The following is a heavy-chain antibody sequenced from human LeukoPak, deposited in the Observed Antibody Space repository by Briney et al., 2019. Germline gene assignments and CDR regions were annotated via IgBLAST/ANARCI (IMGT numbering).Heavy chain of an antibody. CDR2: INHSGST. D-gene: IGHD2-15*01. J-gene: IGHJ4*02. V-gene: IGHV4-34*01. CDR1: GGSFSGYY. CDR3: ARRSGYLDY. Sequence: SETLSLTCAVYGGSFSGYYWSWIRQPPGKGLEWIGEINHSGSTNYNPSLKSRVTISVDTSKNQFSLKLSSVTAADTAVYYCARRSGYLDYWGRGTLVTVSS.